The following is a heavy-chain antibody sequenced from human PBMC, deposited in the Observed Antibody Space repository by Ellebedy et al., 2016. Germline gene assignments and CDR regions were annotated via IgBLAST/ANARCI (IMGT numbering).Heavy chain of an antibody. CDR1: GLNFNTFF. J-gene: IGHJ4*02. V-gene: IGHV3-7*01. CDR3: RQGHYADF. CDR2: IKRDGSER. Sequence: GGSLRLSXTASGLNFNTFFMTWVRQAPGRGLEWVAKIKRDGSERYYVDSVKGRFTISRDNAKNSVYLRMNNLRVEDTAVYYCRQGHYADFWGQGTLVTVSS.